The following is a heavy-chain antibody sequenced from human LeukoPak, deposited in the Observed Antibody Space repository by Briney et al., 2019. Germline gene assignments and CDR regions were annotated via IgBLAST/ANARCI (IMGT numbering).Heavy chain of an antibody. J-gene: IGHJ4*02. CDR1: GYTFTSYD. CDR3: ARGVPYYYDSIDY. D-gene: IGHD3-22*01. V-gene: IGHV1-8*01. Sequence: GASVKVSCKASGYTFTSYDINWVRQATGQGLEWMGWMNPNSGNTGYAQKFQGRVIMTRNTSISTAYMELSSLRSEDTAVYYCARGVPYYYDSIDYWGQGTLVTVSS. CDR2: MNPNSGNT.